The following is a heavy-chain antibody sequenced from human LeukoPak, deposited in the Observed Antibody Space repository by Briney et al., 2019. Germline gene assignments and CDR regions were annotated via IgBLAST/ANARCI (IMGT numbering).Heavy chain of an antibody. J-gene: IGHJ6*02. V-gene: IGHV3-13*01. Sequence: PGGSLRLSCAASGFTFSSYDMHWVRQATGKGLEWVSAIGTAGDTYYPGSVKGRFTISRENAKNSLYLQMNSLRAEDTAVYYCARGARGYSYGRYYYHGMDVWGQGTTVIVSS. CDR3: ARGARGYSYGRYYYHGMDV. D-gene: IGHD5-18*01. CDR2: IGTAGDT. CDR1: GFTFSSYD.